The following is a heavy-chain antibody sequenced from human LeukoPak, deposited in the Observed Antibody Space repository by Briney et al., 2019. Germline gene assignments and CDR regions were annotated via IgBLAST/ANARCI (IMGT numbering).Heavy chain of an antibody. CDR1: GFTFSSYA. J-gene: IGHJ4*02. D-gene: IGHD3-9*01. CDR3: AKEADHYDILTGDTRGFVSFLGY. V-gene: IGHV3-23*01. CDR2: ISGSGGST. Sequence: PGGSLRLSCAASGFTFSSYAMSWVRQAPGKGLEWVSAISGSGGSTYYADSVKGRFTISRDNSKNTLYLQMNSLRAEDTAVYYCAKEADHYDILTGDTRGFVSFLGYWGQGTLVTVSS.